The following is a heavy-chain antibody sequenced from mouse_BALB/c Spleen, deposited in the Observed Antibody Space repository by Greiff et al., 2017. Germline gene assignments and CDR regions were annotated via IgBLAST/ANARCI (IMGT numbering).Heavy chain of an antibody. V-gene: IGHV1-26*01. CDR2: INPNNGGT. Sequence: EVQLQQSGPELVKTGASVKISCKASGYSFTGYYMHWVKQSHGKSLEWIGGINPNNGGTSYNQKFKGKATLTVDKSSSTAYMELRSLTSEDSAVYYCARKIERLPHYYAMDYWGQGTSVTVSS. CDR1: GYSFTGYY. J-gene: IGHJ4*01. CDR3: ARKIERLPHYYAMDY. D-gene: IGHD1-2*01.